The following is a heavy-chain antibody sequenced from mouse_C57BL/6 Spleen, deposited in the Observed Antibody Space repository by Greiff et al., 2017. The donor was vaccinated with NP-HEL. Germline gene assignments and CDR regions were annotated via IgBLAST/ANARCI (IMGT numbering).Heavy chain of an antibody. CDR2: ISDGGSYT. CDR1: GFTFSSYA. V-gene: IGHV5-4*01. J-gene: IGHJ3*01. D-gene: IGHD3-3*01. CDR3: ARDRGQFAY. Sequence: EVQRVESGGGLVKPGGSLKLSCAASGFTFSSYAMSWVRQTPEKRLEWVATISDGGSYTYYPDNVKGRFTISRDNAKNNLYLQMSHLKSEDTAMYYCARDRGQFAYWGQGTLVTVSA.